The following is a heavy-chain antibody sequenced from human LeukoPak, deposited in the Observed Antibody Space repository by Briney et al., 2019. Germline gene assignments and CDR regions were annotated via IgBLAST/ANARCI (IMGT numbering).Heavy chain of an antibody. CDR1: GFTFSSYA. J-gene: IGHJ4*02. CDR2: ISGSGVST. Sequence: PVGSLRLSCAASGFTFSSYAMSWVRQAPGKGLEWVSIISGSGVSTYYADSVKGRFTISRDNSENTLYLQMNSLGAEDTAVYYCAKYSTYYYESSGYYYFDYWGQGTLVTVSS. V-gene: IGHV3-23*01. D-gene: IGHD3-22*01. CDR3: AKYSTYYYESSGYYYFDY.